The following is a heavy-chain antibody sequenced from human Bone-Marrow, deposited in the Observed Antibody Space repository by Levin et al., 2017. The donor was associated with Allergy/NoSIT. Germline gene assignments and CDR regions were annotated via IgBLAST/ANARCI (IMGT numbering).Heavy chain of an antibody. Sequence: GESLKISCAASGFTFRTYAMSWVRQAPGKGLEWLSGISGSGAGTFYADSVKGRFNISKDNSKNMVYLQLNSLRSEDTAIYYCATDFLAPAGVFDYWGQGTLVTVSS. D-gene: IGHD6-25*01. V-gene: IGHV3-23*01. CDR1: GFTFRTYA. CDR2: ISGSGAGT. CDR3: ATDFLAPAGVFDY. J-gene: IGHJ4*02.